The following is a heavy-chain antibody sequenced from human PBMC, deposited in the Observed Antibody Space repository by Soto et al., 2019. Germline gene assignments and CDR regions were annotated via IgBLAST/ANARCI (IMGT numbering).Heavy chain of an antibody. D-gene: IGHD3-16*01. CDR1: GFTFSSYW. CDR3: AKGGDVAYVRDRDWFDP. V-gene: IGHV3-74*01. J-gene: IGHJ5*02. Sequence: EVQLVESGGGLVQPGGSLRLSCAASGFTFSSYWMHWVRQAPGKGLVWVSRINSDGSSTSYADSVKGRFTISRDNAKNTLYLQMNSLRAADTAVYYCAKGGDVAYVRDRDWFDPWGQGTLVTVSS. CDR2: INSDGSST.